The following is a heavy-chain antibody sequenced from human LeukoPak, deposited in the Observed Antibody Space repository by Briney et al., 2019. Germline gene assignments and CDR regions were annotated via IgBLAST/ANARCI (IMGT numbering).Heavy chain of an antibody. CDR3: ARGAGRDFWSGYSAGF. Sequence: SETLSLTCTVSGASISSSYWSWIRQPPGKGLEWIGYISHSGSPNYNPSLKSRVTISVDTSKNQFSLKLTSVNAADTAVYHCARGAGRDFWSGYSAGFWGQGTLVTVSS. CDR1: GASISSSY. J-gene: IGHJ4*02. V-gene: IGHV4-59*01. D-gene: IGHD3-3*01. CDR2: ISHSGSP.